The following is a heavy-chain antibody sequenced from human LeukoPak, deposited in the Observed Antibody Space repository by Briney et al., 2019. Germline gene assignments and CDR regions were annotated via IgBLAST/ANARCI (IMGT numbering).Heavy chain of an antibody. D-gene: IGHD5/OR15-5a*01. CDR3: ARDISHVYGDY. Sequence: PGGSLRLSCAASGFAFSNYGMHWVRQAPGKGLEWVAFIQYGGSNKYYADSVKGRFTISRDNSKNTLYLQMNSLRPEDTALYYCARDISHVYGDYWGQGTLVTVSS. CDR2: IQYGGSNK. V-gene: IGHV3-30*02. CDR1: GFAFSNYG. J-gene: IGHJ4*02.